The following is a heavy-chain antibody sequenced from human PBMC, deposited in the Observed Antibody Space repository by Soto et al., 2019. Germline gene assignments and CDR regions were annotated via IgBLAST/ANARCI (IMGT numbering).Heavy chain of an antibody. V-gene: IGHV7-4-1*01. Sequence: ASVKVSCKASGYTFTSYAMNWVRQAPGQGLEWMGWINTNTGNPTYAQGFTGRSVFSLDTSVSTAYLQICSLKAEDTAVYYCARGIPAMVRGVINWFDPWGQGTLVTVSS. CDR3: ARGIPAMVRGVINWFDP. CDR2: INTNTGNP. D-gene: IGHD3-10*01. J-gene: IGHJ5*02. CDR1: GYTFTSYA.